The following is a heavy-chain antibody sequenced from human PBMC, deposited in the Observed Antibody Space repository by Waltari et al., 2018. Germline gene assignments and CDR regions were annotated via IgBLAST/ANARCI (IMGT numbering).Heavy chain of an antibody. V-gene: IGHV5-51*01. Sequence: EVQLVQSGAEVKKPGASLTISCKASGYSFTSYWIGWVRQMPGKGLEWVGLIYPGDSDTRYSPSFQGQVTISADKSISTVYLQWNSLRASDTAIYYCSRPPSSSSDKHFDYWGQGTLVTVS. CDR1: GYSFTSYW. CDR3: SRPPSSSSDKHFDY. J-gene: IGHJ4*02. D-gene: IGHD6-6*01. CDR2: IYPGDSDT.